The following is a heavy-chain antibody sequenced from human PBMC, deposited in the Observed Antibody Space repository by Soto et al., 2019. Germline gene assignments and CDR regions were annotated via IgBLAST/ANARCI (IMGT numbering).Heavy chain of an antibody. J-gene: IGHJ4*02. CDR3: ARSLRGVIIDFDA. Sequence: PGGSLRLSCAASGFTFSSNAMSWVRQAPGEGLERVSAISGTTDNTYYADSVKGRFTISRNNSKNTQYLQMNSMRAEDTALYFYARSLRGVIIDFDAWGQGTLVTVSS. CDR1: GFTFSSNA. V-gene: IGHV3-23*01. D-gene: IGHD3-10*01. CDR2: ISGTTDNT.